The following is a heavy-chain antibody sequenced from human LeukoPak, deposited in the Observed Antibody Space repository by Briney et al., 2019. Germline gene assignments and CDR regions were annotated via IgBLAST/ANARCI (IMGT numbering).Heavy chain of an antibody. CDR1: GFTVSSSY. J-gene: IGHJ4*02. CDR2: ISGSGGST. D-gene: IGHD1-26*01. Sequence: GSLRLSCAASGFTVSSSYMTWVRQAPGKGLEWVSAISGSGGSTYYADSVKGRFTISRDNSKNTLYLQMNSLRAEDTAVYYCAKGRGSYPYFDYWGQGTLVTVSS. V-gene: IGHV3-23*01. CDR3: AKGRGSYPYFDY.